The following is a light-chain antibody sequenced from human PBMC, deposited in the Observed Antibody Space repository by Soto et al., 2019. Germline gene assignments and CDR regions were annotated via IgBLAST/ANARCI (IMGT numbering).Light chain of an antibody. CDR3: SSYTGSSTVL. V-gene: IGLV2-14*01. CDR1: SSDIGGYDY. CDR2: DVS. J-gene: IGLJ2*01. Sequence: QSALTQPASVSGSPGQSITISCTGTSSDIGGYDYVSWYQQYLGKAPKLMIYDVSNRPSGVSNRFSGSRSANTASLTISGLQAEDEADYYCSSYTGSSTVLFGGGTQLTVL.